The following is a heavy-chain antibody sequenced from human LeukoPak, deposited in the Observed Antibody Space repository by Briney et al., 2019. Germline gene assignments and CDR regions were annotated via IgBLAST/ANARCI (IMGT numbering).Heavy chain of an antibody. CDR2: FYYSGKT. CDR1: GGSITSYKFY. V-gene: IGHV4-39*01. J-gene: IGHJ4*02. Sequence: SETLSLTCTVSGGSITSYKFYWGWIRQPPGKGLEWIGSFYYSGKTYYNPFLKSRVIISVDTSKSQFSLKLTSVTAADTAVYYCATRNLFTRGDDYWSPGTLVTVSS. D-gene: IGHD3-16*01. CDR3: ATRNLFTRGDDY.